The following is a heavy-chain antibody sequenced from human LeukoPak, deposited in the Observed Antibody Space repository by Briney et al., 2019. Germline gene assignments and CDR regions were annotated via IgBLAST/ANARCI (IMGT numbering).Heavy chain of an antibody. V-gene: IGHV1-18*01. CDR2: ISAYNGNT. D-gene: IGHD5-12*01. J-gene: IGHJ5*02. Sequence: GASVKVSCKASGYSFDRYGINWLRQAPGQGLEWMGWISAYNGNTNYAQKLQGRVTMTTDTSTSTAYMELRSLRSDDTAVYYCARDFISGYDFPGNWFDPWGQGTLVTVSS. CDR3: ARDFISGYDFPGNWFDP. CDR1: GYSFDRYG.